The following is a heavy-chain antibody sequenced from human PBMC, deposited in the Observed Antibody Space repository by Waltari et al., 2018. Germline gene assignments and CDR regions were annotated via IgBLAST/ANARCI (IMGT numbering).Heavy chain of an antibody. CDR3: ARVFNDNDAADY. V-gene: IGHV3-7*01. Sequence: DVQLVESGGGLVQPGGSLRLSCAASGFTFSDYWMSWVRQAPGKGVEGVDNIRHDGGAKDYADSAKGRFTISRDNAKNSLFLKMNSLRAEDTAVYFCARVFNDNDAADYWGQGTLVIVSS. D-gene: IGHD1-1*01. J-gene: IGHJ4*02. CDR1: GFTFSDYW. CDR2: IRHDGGAK.